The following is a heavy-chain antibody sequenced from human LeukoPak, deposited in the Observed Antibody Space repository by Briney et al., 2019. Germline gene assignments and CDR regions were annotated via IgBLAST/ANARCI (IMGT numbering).Heavy chain of an antibody. CDR2: INWNGGST. J-gene: IGHJ6*03. Sequence: GGSLRLSCAASGFSVGDYGMSWVRQAPGKGLEWVSGINWNGGSTGYAESVKGRLTISRDNANNSLSLQMNSLRAEDSALYHCAKSSPYYGSGRGYYYMDVWGKGTTVTVSS. CDR1: GFSVGDYG. CDR3: AKSSPYYGSGRGYYYMDV. D-gene: IGHD3-10*01. V-gene: IGHV3-20*01.